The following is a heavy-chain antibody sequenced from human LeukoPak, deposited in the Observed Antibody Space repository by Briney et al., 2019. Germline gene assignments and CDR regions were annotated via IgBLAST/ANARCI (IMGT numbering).Heavy chain of an antibody. D-gene: IGHD6-19*01. J-gene: IGHJ4*02. V-gene: IGHV3-11*03. CDR2: ISASVSYT. CDR1: GFSFSDEY. Sequence: PGGSLRLSCADSGFSFSDEYMSWIRQAPGQGPEWISYISASVSYTNYEDSVKGRFTISRDNANNSLYLQMNSLRAEDTAVYYCGRSRGAGPGAHFDVWGQGALVTVSS. CDR3: GRSRGAGPGAHFDV.